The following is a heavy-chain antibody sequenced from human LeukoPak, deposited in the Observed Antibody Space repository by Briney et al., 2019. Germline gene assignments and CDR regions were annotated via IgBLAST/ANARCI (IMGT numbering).Heavy chain of an antibody. Sequence: GESLKISCKGSGYSFTSYWISWVRQMPGKGLEWMGIFYPGDSETRYSPSFQGQVTISADKSINTAYLQWSSLKASDTAMYYCALKQWPDYWGQGTLVTVSS. D-gene: IGHD6-19*01. J-gene: IGHJ4*02. CDR1: GYSFTSYW. CDR3: ALKQWPDY. V-gene: IGHV5-51*01. CDR2: FYPGDSET.